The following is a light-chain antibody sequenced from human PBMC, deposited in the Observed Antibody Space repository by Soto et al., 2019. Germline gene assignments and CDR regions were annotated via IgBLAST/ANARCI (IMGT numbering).Light chain of an antibody. Sequence: EIVMTQSPATLSVSPGERATLSCRASQSVGSNLAWYQQKPGQAPRLLIYGASTRATGIPARFSGSGSGTEFTLTISSLQYEDFAIDFCQQYNNWPPDRTFGQGTQVEIK. CDR2: GAS. J-gene: IGKJ1*01. CDR3: QQYNNWPPDRT. V-gene: IGKV3-15*01. CDR1: QSVGSN.